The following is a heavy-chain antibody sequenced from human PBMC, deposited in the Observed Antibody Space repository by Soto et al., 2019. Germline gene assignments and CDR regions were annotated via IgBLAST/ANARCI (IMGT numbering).Heavy chain of an antibody. Sequence: ASVKVSCKASGYTFTSYYMHWVRQAPGQGLEWMGIINPSGGSTSYAQKFQDRVTMTRDTSTSTVYMELSSLRSEDTAVYYCANIEYDAFDIWGQGTMVTVSS. V-gene: IGHV1-46*01. CDR3: ANIEYDAFDI. CDR2: INPSGGST. CDR1: GYTFTSYY. J-gene: IGHJ3*02.